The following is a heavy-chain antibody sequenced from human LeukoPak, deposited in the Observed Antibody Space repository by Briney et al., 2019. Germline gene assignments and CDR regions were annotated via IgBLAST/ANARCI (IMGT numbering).Heavy chain of an antibody. CDR3: ASVTDEGFDP. D-gene: IGHD3-16*02. J-gene: IGHJ5*02. V-gene: IGHV1-69*05. Sequence: ASVKVSCKASGGTFSSYAISWVRQAPGQGLEWMGGITPIFGTADYAQKFQGRVTITTDESTSTAYMELSSLRSEDTAVYYCASVTDEGFDPWGQGTLVTVSS. CDR2: ITPIFGTA. CDR1: GGTFSSYA.